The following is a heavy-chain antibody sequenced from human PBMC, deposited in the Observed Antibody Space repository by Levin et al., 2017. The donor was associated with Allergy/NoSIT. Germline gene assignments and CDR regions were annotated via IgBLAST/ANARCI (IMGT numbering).Heavy chain of an antibody. Sequence: GESLKISCAASGFTFSNYGMHWVRQAPGKGLEWVSVITDDGNNNNYRDSVKGRFTISRDNSKNTLYLQMNSLRAEDTAVYYCARDYTGYCSGGSCYSSQDFDYWGQGTLVTVSS. CDR1: GFTFSNYG. J-gene: IGHJ4*02. CDR2: ITDDGNNN. D-gene: IGHD2-15*01. V-gene: IGHV3-30*03. CDR3: ARDYTGYCSGGSCYSSQDFDY.